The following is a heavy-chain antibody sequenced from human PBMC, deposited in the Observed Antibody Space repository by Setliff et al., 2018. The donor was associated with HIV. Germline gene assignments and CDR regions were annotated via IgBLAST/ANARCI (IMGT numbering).Heavy chain of an antibody. J-gene: IGHJ4*02. D-gene: IGHD2-8*02. V-gene: IGHV3-15*01. CDR3: TSAFADYAYWYFDY. CDR1: GFTFSNAW. CDR2: IKSKTDGGTT. Sequence: PGGSLRLSCAASGFTFSNAWMSWVRQAPGKGLEWVGRIKSKTDGGTTDYAAPVKGRFTISRDDSKNTLYLQMNSLKTEDTAVYYCTSAFADYAYWYFDYWGQGTLVTVSS.